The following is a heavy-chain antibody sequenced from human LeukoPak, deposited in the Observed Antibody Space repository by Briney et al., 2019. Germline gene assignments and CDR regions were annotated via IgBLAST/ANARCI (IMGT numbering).Heavy chain of an antibody. V-gene: IGHV1-24*01. CDR1: GYTLTELS. D-gene: IGHD2-15*01. CDR2: FDPEDGET. J-gene: IGHJ5*02. Sequence: GASVKVSCKVSGYTLTELSMHWVRQAPGKGLEWMGGFDPEDGETIYAQKFRGRVTMTEDTSTDTAYMELSSLRSEDTAVYYCATDLGVVEFNWFDPWGQGTLVTVSS. CDR3: ATDLGVVEFNWFDP.